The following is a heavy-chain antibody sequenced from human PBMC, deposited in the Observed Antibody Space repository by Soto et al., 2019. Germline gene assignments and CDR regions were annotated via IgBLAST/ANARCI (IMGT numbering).Heavy chain of an antibody. Sequence: ETLSLTCTVXXVSVSTXXXXXGWIRQSPGKGLEWIGSIYYGGRTXYNPSLKSRVTISVDTSKNQFSLRLSSVTAAETAVYYFAETTISYHDFLTGYYDRDGXSYGMAVWGPGTTVTVS. V-gene: IGHV4-39*01. D-gene: IGHD3-9*01. CDR1: XVSVSTXXXX. CDR3: AETTISYHDFLTGYYDRDGXSYGMAV. CDR2: IYYGGRT. J-gene: IGHJ6*02.